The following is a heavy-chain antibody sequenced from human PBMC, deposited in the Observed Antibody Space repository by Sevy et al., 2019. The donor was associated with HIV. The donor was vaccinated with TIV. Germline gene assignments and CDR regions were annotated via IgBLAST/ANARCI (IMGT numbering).Heavy chain of an antibody. J-gene: IGHJ4*02. V-gene: IGHV3-11*01. Sequence: GGSLRLSCTVSGFSFSDSYMSWIRQTPGKAPEWASYISGSGAVIFYADSMRGRLTISRDNAKNTLYLQMSSLRAEDTAVYYCARLPEDLLPDYWGQGTLVTVSS. CDR2: ISGSGAVI. CDR1: GFSFSDSY. D-gene: IGHD2-21*01. CDR3: ARLPEDLLPDY.